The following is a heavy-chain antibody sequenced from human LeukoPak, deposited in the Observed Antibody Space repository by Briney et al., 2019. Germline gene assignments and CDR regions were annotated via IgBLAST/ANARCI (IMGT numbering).Heavy chain of an antibody. V-gene: IGHV3-74*01. CDR3: VRWGTTVTTNIPAFDI. J-gene: IGHJ3*02. Sequence: PGGSLRLSCAASGFMFSSYWMHWVRQLPGKGLVWVSRINIDGSTTTYADSVKGRFTISRDNAKNTLYLQMNSLRAKDTAVYSCVRWGTTVTTNIPAFDIWGQGTVVTVSS. D-gene: IGHD4-17*01. CDR2: INIDGSTT. CDR1: GFMFSSYW.